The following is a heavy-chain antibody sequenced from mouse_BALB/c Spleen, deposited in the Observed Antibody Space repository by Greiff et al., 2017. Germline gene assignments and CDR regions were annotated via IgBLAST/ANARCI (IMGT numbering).Heavy chain of an antibody. CDR3: TRDSHYYAMDY. CDR2: ISSGGSYT. J-gene: IGHJ4*01. V-gene: IGHV5-6-4*01. CDR1: GFTFSSYT. Sequence: EVHLVESGGGLVKPGGSLKLSCAASGFTFSSYTMSWVRQTPEKRLEWVATISSGGSYTYYPDSVKGRFTISRDNAKNTLYLQMSSLKSEDTAMYYCTRDSHYYAMDYWGQGTSVTVSS.